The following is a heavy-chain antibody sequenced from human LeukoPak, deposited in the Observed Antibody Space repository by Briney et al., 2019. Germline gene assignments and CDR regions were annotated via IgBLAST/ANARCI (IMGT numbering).Heavy chain of an antibody. CDR2: TYYCSFST. D-gene: IGHD3-10*01. CDR3: ARTSRHFYGSGTNLTPWPAGMDV. CDR1: GGSRSGFF. J-gene: IGHJ6*02. V-gene: IGHV4-59*01. Sequence: PSETLSLNCNVAGGSRSGFFWTCIRHPPAPELDLIGSTYYCSFSTKYNPSLKSRVTISVDTSKSQFSLTLNSATAADTAVYYCARTSRHFYGSGTNLTPWPAGMDVWGQGTTVTVSS.